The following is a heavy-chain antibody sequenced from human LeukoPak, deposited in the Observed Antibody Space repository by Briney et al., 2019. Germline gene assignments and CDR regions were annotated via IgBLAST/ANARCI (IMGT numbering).Heavy chain of an antibody. CDR3: ASARLGSGLEGAFDV. J-gene: IGHJ3*01. Sequence: SETLSLTCTVSGGSISSYHWSWIRQPPGKGLEWIGYIYYSGSTNYNPSLKSRVTVSIDASKNQFSLWLSSVTAADTAVYHCASARLGSGLEGAFDVWGQGTMVTVSS. CDR2: IYYSGST. V-gene: IGHV4-59*01. D-gene: IGHD6-25*01. CDR1: GGSISSYH.